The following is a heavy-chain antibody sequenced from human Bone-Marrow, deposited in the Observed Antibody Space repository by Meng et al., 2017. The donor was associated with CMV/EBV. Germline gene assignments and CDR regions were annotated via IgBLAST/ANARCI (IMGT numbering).Heavy chain of an antibody. CDR3: ARLNWYFEL. Sequence: GESLKISCAASGFTFSSYWMSWVRQAPGKGLEWVGNIKQDGSEKYHVDSVKGRFTISRDNAKNSLYLQMNSLRAEDTAVYYCARLNWYFELWGRGTLVTVSS. CDR1: GFTFSSYW. J-gene: IGHJ2*01. CDR2: IKQDGSEK. V-gene: IGHV3-7*01.